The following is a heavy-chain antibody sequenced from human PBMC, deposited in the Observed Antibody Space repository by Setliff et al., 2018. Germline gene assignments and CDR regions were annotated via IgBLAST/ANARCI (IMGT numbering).Heavy chain of an antibody. J-gene: IGHJ4*02. V-gene: IGHV1-69*10. Sequence: SVKVSCKASGGTFSSYAISWVRQAPGQGLEWMGGIIPILGIANYAQKFQGRVTITADESTSTAYMELSSLRSEDTAVYYCARERTTNWEGYYFDYWGQGTLFTVSS. CDR1: GGTFSSYA. D-gene: IGHD7-27*01. CDR3: ARERTTNWEGYYFDY. CDR2: IIPILGIA.